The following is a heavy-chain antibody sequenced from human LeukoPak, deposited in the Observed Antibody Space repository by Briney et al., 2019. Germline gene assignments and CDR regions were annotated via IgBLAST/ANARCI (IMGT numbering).Heavy chain of an antibody. CDR3: AKDWGSSDWYNWFDP. D-gene: IGHD3-9*01. Sequence: PGGSLRLSCTASGFTFSSYIMNWVRQAPGRGLDWVSSISSSSSYIYSADSVKGRSTISRDNAKNSLYLQMNSLRAEDTAVYYCAKDWGSSDWYNWFDPWGQGTLVTVSS. J-gene: IGHJ5*02. V-gene: IGHV3-21*01. CDR1: GFTFSSYI. CDR2: ISSSSSYI.